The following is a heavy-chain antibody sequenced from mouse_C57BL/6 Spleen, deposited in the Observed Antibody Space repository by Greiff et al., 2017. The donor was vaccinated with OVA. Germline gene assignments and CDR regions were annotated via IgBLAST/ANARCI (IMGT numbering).Heavy chain of an antibody. D-gene: IGHD2-4*01. CDR2: IDPEDGDT. J-gene: IGHJ2*01. V-gene: IGHV14-1*01. CDR1: GFNIKDYY. CDR3: TTCSLFDYATFDY. Sequence: VQLQQSGAELVRPGASVKLSCTASGFNIKDYYMHWVKQRPEQGLEWIGRIDPEDGDTGYAPKFQGKATMTADTSANTAYLQLSSLTSEDTAVYYCTTCSLFDYATFDYWGQGTTLTVSS.